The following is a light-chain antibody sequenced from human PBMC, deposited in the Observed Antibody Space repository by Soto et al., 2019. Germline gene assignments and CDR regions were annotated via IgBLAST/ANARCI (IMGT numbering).Light chain of an antibody. Sequence: EVVMTQSPATLSVSPGERVTFSCRASQSVSSSLAWYQQKPGQAPRLLIYGASTRATGIPARFSGSGSGTEFTLTISSLQSEDFAAYYCQQYNNWWTFGQGTKVDIK. CDR1: QSVSSS. CDR3: QQYNNWWT. J-gene: IGKJ1*01. V-gene: IGKV3-15*01. CDR2: GAS.